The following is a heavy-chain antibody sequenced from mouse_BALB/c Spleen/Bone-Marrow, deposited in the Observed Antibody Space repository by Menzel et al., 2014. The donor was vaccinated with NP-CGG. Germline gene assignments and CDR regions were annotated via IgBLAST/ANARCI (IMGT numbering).Heavy chain of an antibody. CDR1: GYTFTDYW. J-gene: IGHJ2*01. V-gene: IGHV1-69*01. CDR3: AFHYGNYGDY. D-gene: IGHD2-1*01. Sequence: QVQLQQSGAELVMPGASVKMSCKASGYTFTDYWMHWVKQRPGQGLEWIGAIDTSDSYTSYNQKFKGKAILTVDESSSTAYMQLSSLTSEDSAVYYCAFHYGNYGDYWGQGTTLTVSS. CDR2: IDTSDSYT.